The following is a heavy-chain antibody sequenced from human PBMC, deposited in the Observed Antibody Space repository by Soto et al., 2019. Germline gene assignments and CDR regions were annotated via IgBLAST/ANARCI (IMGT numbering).Heavy chain of an antibody. CDR3: ARVVKAGDYGDYGRYYFDY. D-gene: IGHD4-17*01. CDR1: GYTFTTYG. CDR2: ISAYSANT. Sequence: QVQLVQSGAEVKKPGASVKVSCKASGYTFTTYGITWVRQAPGQGLEWMGWISAYSANTNYAQKLQGRLTLTTDTSTNTAYMDLRSLRSDDTAVYYCARVVKAGDYGDYGRYYFDYWGHGTLVTVSS. V-gene: IGHV1-18*04. J-gene: IGHJ4*01.